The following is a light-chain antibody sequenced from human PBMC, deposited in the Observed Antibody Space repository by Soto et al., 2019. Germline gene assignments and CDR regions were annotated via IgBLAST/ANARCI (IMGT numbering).Light chain of an antibody. V-gene: IGLV2-23*01. CDR1: ISNIGTYNY. J-gene: IGLJ1*01. Sequence: QSVLTQPASVSGSPGQSITISCTGSISNIGTYNYVSWYQQFPGKAPKVIISEGNQRPSGVSDRFSGSKSGSTASLTISGLQVEDEADYYCCSYAGGSTYVLGTGTKLTVL. CDR3: CSYAGGSTYV. CDR2: EGN.